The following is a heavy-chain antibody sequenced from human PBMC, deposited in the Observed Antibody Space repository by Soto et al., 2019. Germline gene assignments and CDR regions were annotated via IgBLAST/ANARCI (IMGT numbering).Heavy chain of an antibody. CDR1: DGALISCGYA. CDR3: ARGHYGGHGLDV. CDR2: IYLTGIT. Sequence: SETLSLTCAVIDGALISCGYAWTWIRQPPGKGLEWIGHIYLTGITYYNPSLKSRVTLSVDRSKNQFSLTLSSVTAADTAVYYCARGHYGGHGLDVWGQGTTVSVSS. J-gene: IGHJ6*02. V-gene: IGHV4-30-2*01. D-gene: IGHD4-17*01.